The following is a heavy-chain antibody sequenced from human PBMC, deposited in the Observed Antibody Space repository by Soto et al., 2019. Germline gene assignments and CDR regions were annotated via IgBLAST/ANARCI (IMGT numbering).Heavy chain of an antibody. Sequence: SETLSLTCTVSGGSISSGGYYWSWIRQHPGKGLEWIGYIHYSGSTYYNPSLKSRVTISIDTSKNQFSLKLSSVTAADMAVYYCAREDRNYYDSSGYYHWGQGTLVTVSS. CDR2: IHYSGST. D-gene: IGHD3-22*01. J-gene: IGHJ5*02. V-gene: IGHV4-31*03. CDR1: GGSISSGGYY. CDR3: AREDRNYYDSSGYYH.